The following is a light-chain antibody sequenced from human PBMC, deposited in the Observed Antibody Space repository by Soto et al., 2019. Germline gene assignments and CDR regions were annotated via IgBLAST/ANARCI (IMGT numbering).Light chain of an antibody. CDR1: SSDVGGYNY. J-gene: IGLJ2*01. CDR2: EVS. V-gene: IGLV2-14*01. Sequence: QSALTQPASVSGSPGLSITISCTGVSSDVGGYNYVSWYQQHPGKAPKLMIYEVSNRPSGVSNRFSGSKSGNTASLTISGLQAEDAADYYCSSYTSSTTVVFGGGTKLTVL. CDR3: SSYTSSTTVV.